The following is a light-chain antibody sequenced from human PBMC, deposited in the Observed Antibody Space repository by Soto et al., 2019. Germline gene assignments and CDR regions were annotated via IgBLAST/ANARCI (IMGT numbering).Light chain of an antibody. CDR3: QQYDNLPLT. V-gene: IGKV1-33*01. CDR1: QDISNY. CDR2: DAS. J-gene: IGKJ4*01. Sequence: DIQMTQSPSSLSATVGDRVTITCQASQDISNYLNWYQQKPGKAPKLLIYDASNLETGVPSRVSGSGSGTYFTFTISSLQPEDIATYYCQQYDNLPLTFGGGTKVEIK.